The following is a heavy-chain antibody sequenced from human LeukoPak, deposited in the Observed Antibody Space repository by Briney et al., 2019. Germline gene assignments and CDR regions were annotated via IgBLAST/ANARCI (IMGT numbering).Heavy chain of an antibody. CDR3: ARHGGTYSLGAFDI. Sequence: GGSLRLSCAASGVTFSSSWMSWVRQAPGKGLEWVASIKQDGSRKLYVDSVQGRFTISRDNAKNSLYLQMNSLRAEDTAVYYCARHGGTYSLGAFDIWGQGTMVTVSS. CDR1: GVTFSSSW. D-gene: IGHD2-15*01. J-gene: IGHJ3*02. CDR2: IKQDGSRK. V-gene: IGHV3-7*01.